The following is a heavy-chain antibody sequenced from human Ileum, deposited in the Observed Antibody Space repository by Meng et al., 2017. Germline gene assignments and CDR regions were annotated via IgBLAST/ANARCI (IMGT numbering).Heavy chain of an antibody. CDR1: GGSVSSDTYF. CDR2: IYFSGGT. V-gene: IGHV4-61*01. D-gene: IGHD3-3*01. CDR3: ATGSFSSDLPFDY. J-gene: IGHJ4*02. Sequence: QVQLQGSCPGLVRPPETLSLTCTVSGGSVSSDTYFWSWIRQPPGKGLEWIGYIYFSGGTYYNPSLKSRVTISRDTSKKQFSLNLSSATAADTAVYYCATGSFSSDLPFDYWGQGTLVTVSS.